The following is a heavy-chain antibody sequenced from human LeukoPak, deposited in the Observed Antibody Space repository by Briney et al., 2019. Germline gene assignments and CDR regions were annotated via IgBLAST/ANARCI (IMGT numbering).Heavy chain of an antibody. D-gene: IGHD3-10*01. CDR3: ARDRGFN. J-gene: IGHJ4*02. Sequence: TGGSLRLSCAASGFTVSSNHMSWVRQAPGKGLEWVSVLYSGGGTYYADSVKGRFTISRDNSKNTLYLQMNSLRVEDTAVYYCARDRGFNWGQRSLVTVSS. V-gene: IGHV3-66*01. CDR1: GFTVSSNH. CDR2: LYSGGGT.